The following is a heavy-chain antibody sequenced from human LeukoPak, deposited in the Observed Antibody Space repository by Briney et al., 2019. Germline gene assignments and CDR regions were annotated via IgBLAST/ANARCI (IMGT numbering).Heavy chain of an antibody. CDR2: ISSSSTI. CDR1: GFTFSSYS. J-gene: IGHJ4*02. CDR3: ARDTYGSG. V-gene: IGHV3-48*04. D-gene: IGHD6-19*01. Sequence: GSLRLSCAASGFTFSSYSMNWVRQAPGKGLEWVSYISSSSTIYYADSVKGRFTISRDNAKNSLYLQMNSLRAEDTAVYYCARDTYGSGWGQGTLVTVSS.